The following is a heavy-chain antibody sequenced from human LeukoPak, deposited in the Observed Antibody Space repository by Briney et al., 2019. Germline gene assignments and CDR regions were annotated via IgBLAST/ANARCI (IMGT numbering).Heavy chain of an antibody. CDR2: IIPIFGTA. Sequence: GASVKVSCKASGYTFTSYGISWVRQAPGQGLEWMGGIIPIFGTANYAQKFQGRVTITADESTSTAYMELSSLRSEDTAVYYCAAGHYYYYGMDVWGQGTTVTVSS. CDR3: AAGHYYYYGMDV. J-gene: IGHJ6*02. CDR1: GYTFTSYG. V-gene: IGHV1-69*13.